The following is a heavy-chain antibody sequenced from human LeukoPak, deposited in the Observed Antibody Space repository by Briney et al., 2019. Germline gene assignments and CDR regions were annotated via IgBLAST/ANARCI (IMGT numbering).Heavy chain of an antibody. CDR2: IYASGST. CDR1: GGSISSYY. J-gene: IGHJ4*02. D-gene: IGHD3-22*01. Sequence: PSETLSLTCTVSGGSISSYYWSWIRQPAGKGLEWIGRIYASGSTNYNPSLKSRVTVSVDTSKNQFSLKLSSVTAADTAVYYCAGATYYYDSSGYYRYYYFDYWGQGTLVTVSS. V-gene: IGHV4-4*07. CDR3: AGATYYYDSSGYYRYYYFDY.